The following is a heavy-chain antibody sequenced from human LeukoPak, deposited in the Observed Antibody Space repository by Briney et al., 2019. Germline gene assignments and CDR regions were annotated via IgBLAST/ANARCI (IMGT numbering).Heavy chain of an antibody. V-gene: IGHV4-34*01. CDR1: LGYFRDYY. Sequence: SETLSLTCAVYLGYFRDYYWSWIRQPPGKGLEWIGEINHSGSTNYNPSLKSRVIISVDTSKNQFSLKLSSVTAADTAVYCCEREGAFSQTIVGIVIIPSNCFDPWGQGTLVTVSS. CDR3: EREGAFSQTIVGIVIIPSNCFDP. J-gene: IGHJ5*02. D-gene: IGHD3-3*01. CDR2: INHSGST.